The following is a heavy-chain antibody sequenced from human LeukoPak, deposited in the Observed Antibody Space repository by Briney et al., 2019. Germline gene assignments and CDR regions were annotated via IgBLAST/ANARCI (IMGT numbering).Heavy chain of an antibody. V-gene: IGHV3-30*02. D-gene: IGHD2-15*01. CDR2: IRYDGSNK. J-gene: IGHJ5*02. CDR3: AKDIGYCSGGSCYRNWFDP. Sequence: GGSLRLSCAASGFTFSSYGMRWVRQAPGKGLEWVAFIRYDGSNKYYADSVKGRFTISRDNSKNTLYLQMNSLRAEDTAVYYCAKDIGYCSGGSCYRNWFDPWGQGTLVTVSS. CDR1: GFTFSSYG.